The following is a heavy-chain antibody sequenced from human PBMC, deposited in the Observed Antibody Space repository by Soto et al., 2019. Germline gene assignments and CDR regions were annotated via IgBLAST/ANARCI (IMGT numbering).Heavy chain of an antibody. CDR3: AKDAETNWGYGGAFDI. V-gene: IGHV3-23*01. J-gene: IGHJ3*02. Sequence: GGSLRLSCAASGFTFSSYAMSWVRQAPGKGLEWVSAISGSGGSTYYADSVKGRFTISRDNSKNTLYLQMNSLRAEDTAVYYGAKDAETNWGYGGAFDIWGQGTMVTVSS. D-gene: IGHD7-27*01. CDR1: GFTFSSYA. CDR2: ISGSGGST.